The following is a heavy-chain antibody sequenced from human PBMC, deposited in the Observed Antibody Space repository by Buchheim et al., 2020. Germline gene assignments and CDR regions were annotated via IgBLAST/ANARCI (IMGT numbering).Heavy chain of an antibody. Sequence: QVQLQESGPGLVKPSETLSLTCTVSGGSISSYYWSWIRQPPGKGLEWIGYIYYSGSTNYNPSLKSRVTISVDTSKNQFSLKLSSVTAADTAVYYRARVVVAATRLRFDPWGQGTL. J-gene: IGHJ5*02. CDR2: IYYSGST. V-gene: IGHV4-59*08. CDR3: ARVVVAATRLRFDP. CDR1: GGSISSYY. D-gene: IGHD2-15*01.